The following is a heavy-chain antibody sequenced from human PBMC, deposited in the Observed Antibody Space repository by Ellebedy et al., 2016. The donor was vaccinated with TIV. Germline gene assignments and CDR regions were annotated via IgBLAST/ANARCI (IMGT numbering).Heavy chain of an antibody. CDR3: ARASFYDVDLSGWYFDL. D-gene: IGHD3-10*02. Sequence: GGSLRLSCAASKFTVSYNYMNWVRQAPGKGPEWVSGIYTDDSTDYADSVKGRFTISRDNSKNTLYLQMNSLRTEDTAVYYCARASFYDVDLSGWYFDLWGRGTLVIVSS. V-gene: IGHV3-66*01. CDR1: KFTVSYNY. CDR2: IYTDDST. J-gene: IGHJ2*01.